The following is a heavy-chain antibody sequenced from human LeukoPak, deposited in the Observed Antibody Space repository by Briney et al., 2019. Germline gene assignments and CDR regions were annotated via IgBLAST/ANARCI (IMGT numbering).Heavy chain of an antibody. D-gene: IGHD6-19*01. CDR1: GFTFSSYD. Sequence: GSLRLSCAASGFTFSSYDMRWVRQATGKGLEWVSAIGTAGDTYYPGSVKGRFTISRENAKNSLYLQMNSLRAGDTAVYYCARAVGRYSSGWYHYYYYGMDVWGQGTTVTVSS. CDR2: IGTAGDT. CDR3: ARAVGRYSSGWYHYYYYGMDV. J-gene: IGHJ6*02. V-gene: IGHV3-13*01.